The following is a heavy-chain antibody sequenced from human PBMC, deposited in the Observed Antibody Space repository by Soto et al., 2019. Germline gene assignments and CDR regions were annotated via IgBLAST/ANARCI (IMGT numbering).Heavy chain of an antibody. J-gene: IGHJ4*02. CDR2: INSDGSRT. D-gene: IGHD6-19*01. Sequence: EVQLVESGGGLVQPGGSLRLSCAASGFTFSSYWMHWVRQAPGKGLVWVSRINSDGSRTSDADSVKGRFTISRDNAKNTLYLQMISLRADDTAVDYCAVAVAGPTAIGYWGQGTLVTVSS. V-gene: IGHV3-74*01. CDR3: AVAVAGPTAIGY. CDR1: GFTFSSYW.